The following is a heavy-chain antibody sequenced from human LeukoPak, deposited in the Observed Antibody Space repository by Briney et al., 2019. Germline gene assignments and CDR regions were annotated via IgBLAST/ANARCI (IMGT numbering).Heavy chain of an antibody. CDR2: ISSSGSTI. CDR3: ARAITNYYDSSGFDY. Sequence: GGSLRLSCAASGFTFSDYYMSWIRQAPGKGLEWVSYISSSGSTIYYADSVKGRFTISRDNAKNSLYLQMNSLRAEDTAVYYCARAITNYYDSSGFDYWGQGTLVTVSS. D-gene: IGHD3-22*01. J-gene: IGHJ4*02. CDR1: GFTFSDYY. V-gene: IGHV3-11*04.